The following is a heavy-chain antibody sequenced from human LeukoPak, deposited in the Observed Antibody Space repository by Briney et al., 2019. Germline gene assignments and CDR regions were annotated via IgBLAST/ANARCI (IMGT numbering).Heavy chain of an antibody. CDR3: AVYCSSTSCYWEYFDY. V-gene: IGHV4-39*01. CDR1: GDSISSNNRC. CDR2: IYYSGST. Sequence: SETLSLTCTVSGDSISSNNRCWGWIRQPPGKGLEWIGSIYYSGSTYYNPSLKSRVTISVDTSRNQFSLKLSSVTAADTAVYYCAVYCSSTSCYWEYFDYWGQGTLVTVSS. D-gene: IGHD2-2*01. J-gene: IGHJ4*02.